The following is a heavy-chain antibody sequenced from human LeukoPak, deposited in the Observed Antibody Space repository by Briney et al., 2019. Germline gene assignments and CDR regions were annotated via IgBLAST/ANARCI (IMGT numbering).Heavy chain of an antibody. V-gene: IGHV1-2*06. D-gene: IGHD6-19*01. Sequence: ASAKVSCKASGYTFTGYYMHWVRQAPGQGLEWMGRINPNSGGTNYAQKFQGRVTMTRDTSISTAYMELSRLRSDGTAVYYCARDFVQWLVYFDYWGQGTLVTVSS. J-gene: IGHJ4*02. CDR3: ARDFVQWLVYFDY. CDR2: INPNSGGT. CDR1: GYTFTGYY.